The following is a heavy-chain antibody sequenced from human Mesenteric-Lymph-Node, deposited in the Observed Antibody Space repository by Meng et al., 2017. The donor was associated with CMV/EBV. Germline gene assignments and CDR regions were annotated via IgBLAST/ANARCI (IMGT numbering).Heavy chain of an antibody. CDR3: AREMDIVVVPAAPPGY. J-gene: IGHJ4*02. D-gene: IGHD2-2*03. CDR1: GYTFSNYG. V-gene: IGHV1-18*01. Sequence: ASVKVSCKASGYTFSNYGVNWLRQAPGQGLEWMGWISPYNGNINYAQKFQGRVTMTTDTSASTAFMELTSLRSDDTAVYYCAREMDIVVVPAAPPGYWGQGTLVTVSS. CDR2: ISPYNGNI.